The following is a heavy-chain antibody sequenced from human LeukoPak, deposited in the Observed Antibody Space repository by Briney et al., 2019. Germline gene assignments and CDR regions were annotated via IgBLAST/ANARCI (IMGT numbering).Heavy chain of an antibody. D-gene: IGHD6-19*01. V-gene: IGHV4-39*01. J-gene: IGHJ4*02. CDR3: ARQGWSSASGYYFDY. CDR2: IYYSGST. Sequence: SETLSLTCGVYGGSISSISYYWGWIRQPPGKGLEWVGTIYYSGSTYYNPSLKSRVTISVDTSKNQFSLKLSSVTAADTAVYYCARQGWSSASGYYFDYWGQGTLVTVSS. CDR1: GGSISSISYY.